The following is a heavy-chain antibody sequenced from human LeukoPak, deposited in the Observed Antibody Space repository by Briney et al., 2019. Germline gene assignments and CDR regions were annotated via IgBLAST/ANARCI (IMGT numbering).Heavy chain of an antibody. Sequence: GGSLRLSCAASGFTFSDYYMSWIRQAPGKGLEWVSYISSSGSTIYYADSVKGRFTISRDNAKNSLYLQMNSLRAEDTAVYYCARVRDIGYDTSTSDWGQGTLVTVSS. CDR3: ARVRDIGYDTSTSD. D-gene: IGHD3-22*01. CDR2: ISSSGSTI. V-gene: IGHV3-11*04. CDR1: GFTFSDYY. J-gene: IGHJ4*02.